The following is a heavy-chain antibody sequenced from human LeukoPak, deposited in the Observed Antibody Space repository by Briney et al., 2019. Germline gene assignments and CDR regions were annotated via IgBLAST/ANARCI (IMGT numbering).Heavy chain of an antibody. CDR2: IIPIFGTA. CDR3: ARPSDSSGSDAFDI. Sequence: SVKVSCKASGGTFSSYAISWVRQAPGQGVEWMGGIIPIFGTANYAQKFQGRVTITTDESTSTAYMELSSLRSEDTAVYYCARPSDSSGSDAFDIWGQGTMVTVSS. V-gene: IGHV1-69*05. CDR1: GGTFSSYA. J-gene: IGHJ3*02. D-gene: IGHD3-22*01.